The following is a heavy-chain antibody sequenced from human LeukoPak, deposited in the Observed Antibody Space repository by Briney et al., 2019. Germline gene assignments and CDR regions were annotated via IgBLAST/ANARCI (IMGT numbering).Heavy chain of an antibody. CDR1: GFTFSSFG. CDR3: ARMVGAMIENWFDP. V-gene: IGHV3-33*01. J-gene: IGHJ5*02. D-gene: IGHD3-22*01. Sequence: GRSLRLSCVASGFTFSSFGMHWVRQAPGKGLEWVAVIWYDGSYKYYADSVKGRFTISRDNSKNTLYPQMNSLRAEDTAVYYCARMVGAMIENWFDPWGQGTLVTVSS. CDR2: IWYDGSYK.